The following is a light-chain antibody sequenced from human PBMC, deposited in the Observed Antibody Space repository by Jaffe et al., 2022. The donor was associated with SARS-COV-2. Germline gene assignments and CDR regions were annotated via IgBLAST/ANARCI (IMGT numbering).Light chain of an antibody. CDR2: GAS. Sequence: EVVMTQSPVTLSVSPGERVTVSCRASQSVSINLAWYQQKPGQAPRLLIFGASTRATGVPARFSGSGSGTEFTLTISSLQSEDFAVYYCQQYDNWPPYTFGQGTKLEIK. V-gene: IGKV3-15*01. J-gene: IGKJ2*01. CDR3: QQYDNWPPYT. CDR1: QSVSIN.